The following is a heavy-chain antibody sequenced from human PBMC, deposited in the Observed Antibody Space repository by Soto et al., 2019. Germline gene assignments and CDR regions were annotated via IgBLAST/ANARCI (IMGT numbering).Heavy chain of an antibody. D-gene: IGHD6-13*01. Sequence: QVQLVQSGAEVKKPGSSVKVSCKASGGTFSSYTISWVRQAPGQGLEWMGRIIPILGIANYAQKFQGRVTITADKSTSTAYMELSSLRSDDTAVYYCASADSLAAAGTIWGQGTLVTVSS. CDR2: IIPILGIA. CDR3: ASADSLAAAGTI. V-gene: IGHV1-69*02. CDR1: GGTFSSYT. J-gene: IGHJ4*02.